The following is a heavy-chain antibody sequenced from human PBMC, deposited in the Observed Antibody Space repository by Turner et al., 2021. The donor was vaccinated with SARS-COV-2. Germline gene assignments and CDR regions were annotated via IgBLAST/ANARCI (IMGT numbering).Heavy chain of an antibody. Sequence: QVQLQESGPGLVTPSETLSLTCTVSGGSSSSYYWSWIRQPPGKGLEGIGYIYYSGSTNYNPSLKSRVTISVDTSKNQFSLKLTSVTAADTAVYYCARHPLNYDFWSGYYYYGMDVWGQGTTVTVSS. CDR3: ARHPLNYDFWSGYYYYGMDV. V-gene: IGHV4-59*08. J-gene: IGHJ6*02. D-gene: IGHD3-3*01. CDR1: GGSSSSYY. CDR2: IYYSGST.